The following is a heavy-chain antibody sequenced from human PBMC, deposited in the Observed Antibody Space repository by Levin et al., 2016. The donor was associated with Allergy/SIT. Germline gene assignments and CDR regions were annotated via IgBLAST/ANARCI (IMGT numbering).Heavy chain of an antibody. CDR2: IYWDDDK. D-gene: IGHD4-17*01. CDR3: AHRREDSSTVLMDV. J-gene: IGHJ6*02. Sequence: WIRQPPGKALEWLALIYWDDDKRCSPSLKSRLTITKDTSKNQVVLTMTNMDPVDTATYYCAHRREDSSTVLMDVWGQGTTVTVSS. V-gene: IGHV2-5*02.